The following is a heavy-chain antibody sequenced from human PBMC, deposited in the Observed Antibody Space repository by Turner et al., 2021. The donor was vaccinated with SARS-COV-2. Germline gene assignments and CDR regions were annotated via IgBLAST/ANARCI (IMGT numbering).Heavy chain of an antibody. Sequence: LQLPESGPGLVKPSGTLSLTCTVSCGSISRRSYSWGWLRQPPGKGLEWIGSIDYSGSNYYNPSLKSRVTISVDTSKNQFSRKLSSVTAADTAVYYCARLPVGYYGSGSYYHYGMDVWGQGTTVTVSS. CDR3: ARLPVGYYGSGSYYHYGMDV. CDR1: CGSISRRSYS. CDR2: IDYSGSN. D-gene: IGHD3-10*01. V-gene: IGHV4-39*01. J-gene: IGHJ6*02.